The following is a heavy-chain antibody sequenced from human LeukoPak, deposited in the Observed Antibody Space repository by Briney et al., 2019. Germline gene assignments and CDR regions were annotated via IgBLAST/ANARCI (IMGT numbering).Heavy chain of an antibody. J-gene: IGHJ4*02. CDR1: GFTFSSYW. CDR3: ARAHYDTSGCLDY. CDR2: IKQDGREK. Sequence: GGSLRLSCVTSGFTFSSYWMSCVRQAPGKGLEWVAHIKQDGREKYHVDSVKGRFTISRDNAKNSLYLQMNSLRAEDTAVYYCARAHYDTSGCLDYWGQGTLVTVSS. V-gene: IGHV3-7*01. D-gene: IGHD3-22*01.